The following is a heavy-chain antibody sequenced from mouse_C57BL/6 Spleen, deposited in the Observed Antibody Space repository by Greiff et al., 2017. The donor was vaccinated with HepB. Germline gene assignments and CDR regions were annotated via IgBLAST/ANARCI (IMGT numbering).Heavy chain of an antibody. Sequence: QVQLQQPGAELVKPGASVKLSCKASGYTFTSYWMHWVKQRPGQGLEWIGMIHPNSGSTNYNEKFKSKATLTVDKSSSTAYMQLSSLTSEDSAVYYCARWYYGSSLYAMDYWGQGTSVTVAS. CDR3: ARWYYGSSLYAMDY. V-gene: IGHV1-64*01. CDR1: GYTFTSYW. D-gene: IGHD1-1*01. J-gene: IGHJ4*01. CDR2: IHPNSGST.